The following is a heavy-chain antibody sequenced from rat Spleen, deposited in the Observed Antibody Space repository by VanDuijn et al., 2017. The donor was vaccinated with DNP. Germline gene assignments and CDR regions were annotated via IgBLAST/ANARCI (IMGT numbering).Heavy chain of an antibody. V-gene: IGHV2-43*01. Sequence: QVQLKESGPGLVQPSQTLSLACTVSGFSLTSFHVHWVRQSSGKGLEWMGVIWTGGSTEYNSALKSRLSISRDTSKSQVFLKMNSVQTEDTAMYFCARSLATVAPTGAMDVWGQGISVIVSS. CDR2: IWTGGST. J-gene: IGHJ4*01. CDR1: GFSLTSFH. CDR3: ARSLATVAPTGAMDV. D-gene: IGHD1-3*01.